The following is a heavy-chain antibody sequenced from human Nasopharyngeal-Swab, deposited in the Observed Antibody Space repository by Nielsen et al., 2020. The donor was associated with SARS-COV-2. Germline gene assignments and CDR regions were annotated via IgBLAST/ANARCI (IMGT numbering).Heavy chain of an antibody. CDR2: IHYSGNR. Sequence: WIRQPPGKGLEWIGTIHYSGNRFYNPSLRSRLSISVDTPKNQFSLQLSSVTAADTAVYYCAKQRGDTAMVFDFWGQGTLVTVSS. CDR3: AKQRGDTAMVFDF. V-gene: IGHV4-39*01. D-gene: IGHD5-18*01. J-gene: IGHJ4*02.